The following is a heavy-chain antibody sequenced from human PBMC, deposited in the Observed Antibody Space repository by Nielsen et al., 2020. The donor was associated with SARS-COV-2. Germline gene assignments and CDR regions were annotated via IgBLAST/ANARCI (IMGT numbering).Heavy chain of an antibody. V-gene: IGHV3-21*01. CDR1: GFTFSSYS. D-gene: IGHD3-10*01. Sequence: GGSPRLYCAASGFTFSSYSMNWVRQAPGKGLEWVSSISSSSSYIYYADSVKGRFTISRYNAKNSLYLQMNSLRAEDTAVYYCARAPSYYGSGRPYYFDYWGQGTLGTVSS. CDR3: ARAPSYYGSGRPYYFDY. CDR2: ISSSSSYI. J-gene: IGHJ4*02.